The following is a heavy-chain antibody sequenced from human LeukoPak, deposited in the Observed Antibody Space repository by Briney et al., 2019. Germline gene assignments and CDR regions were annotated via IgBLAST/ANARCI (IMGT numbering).Heavy chain of an antibody. CDR1: GGSFSGYY. CDR3: ARVRSVGDWGAYYFDY. CDR2: INHSGST. Sequence: PSETLSLTCAVYGGSFSGYYWSWIRQPPGKGLEWIGEINHSGSTNYNPSLKSRVTISVDTSKNQYSLKLSSVTAADTAVYYCARVRSVGDWGAYYFDYWGQGTLVTVSS. D-gene: IGHD2-21*02. J-gene: IGHJ4*02. V-gene: IGHV4-34*01.